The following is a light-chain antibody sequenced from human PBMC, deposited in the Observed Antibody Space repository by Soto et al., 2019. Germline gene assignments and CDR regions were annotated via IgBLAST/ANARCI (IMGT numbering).Light chain of an antibody. V-gene: IGLV1-40*01. CDR1: SSNIGAGYD. CDR2: GNS. J-gene: IGLJ2*01. Sequence: QSVLTQPPSVSGAPGQRVTISCTGSSSNIGAGYDEHWYQQLPGTAPKLLIYGNSNRPSGVPDRFSGSKSGTSASLAITGLQAEDEADHYCQSYDSSLSGSIFGGGTKLTVL. CDR3: QSYDSSLSGSI.